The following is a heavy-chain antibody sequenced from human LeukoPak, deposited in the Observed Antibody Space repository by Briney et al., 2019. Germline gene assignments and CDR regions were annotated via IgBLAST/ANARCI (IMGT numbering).Heavy chain of an antibody. D-gene: IGHD2-2*01. Sequence: GGSLRLSCAASGFTFSSYAMSWVRQAPGKGLEWVSGTSGSGGSTYYAGSVKGRFTISRDNSKNTLYLQMNSLRAEDTALYYCARVAVPAASPFDYWGQGTLVTVSS. CDR3: ARVAVPAASPFDY. CDR1: GFTFSSYA. CDR2: TSGSGGST. J-gene: IGHJ4*02. V-gene: IGHV3-23*01.